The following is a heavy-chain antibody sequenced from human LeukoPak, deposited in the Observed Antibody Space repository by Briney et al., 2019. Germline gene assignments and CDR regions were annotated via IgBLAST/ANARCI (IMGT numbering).Heavy chain of an antibody. CDR3: ARYYYDSSAYSRGAFDI. Sequence: ASVKVSCKASGYTFTGYYMHWVRQAPGQALEWMGWINPNSGGPKYAQKFQGRVTMTRDTSISTAYMELSRLRSDDTAVYYCARYYYDSSAYSRGAFDIWGQGTMVTVSS. D-gene: IGHD3-22*01. CDR1: GYTFTGYY. J-gene: IGHJ3*02. V-gene: IGHV1-2*02. CDR2: INPNSGGP.